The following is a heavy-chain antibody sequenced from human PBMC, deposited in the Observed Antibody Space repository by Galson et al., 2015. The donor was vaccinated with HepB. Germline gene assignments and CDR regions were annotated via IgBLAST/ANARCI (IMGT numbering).Heavy chain of an antibody. Sequence: SVKVSCKASGYTFTSYGISWVRQAPGQGLEWMGWISAYNGNTNYAQKLQGRVTMTTDTSTSTAYMELRSLRSDDTAVYYCARENQAHFGVVISDAFDIWGQGTMVTVSS. CDR1: GYTFTSYG. CDR3: ARENQAHFGVVISDAFDI. J-gene: IGHJ3*02. CDR2: ISAYNGNT. V-gene: IGHV1-18*01. D-gene: IGHD3-3*01.